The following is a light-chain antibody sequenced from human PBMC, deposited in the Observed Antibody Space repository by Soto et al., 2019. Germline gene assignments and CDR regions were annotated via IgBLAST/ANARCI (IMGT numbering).Light chain of an antibody. V-gene: IGKV3-20*01. J-gene: IGKJ1*01. Sequence: EIVMTQSPATLSVSPGEGATLSCRASQSVSSNLAWYQQKPGQAPRLLIYGASSRATGIPDRFSGSGSGTDFTLTISRLEPEDFAVYYCQQYGSSPGTFGQGTKVDI. CDR3: QQYGSSPGT. CDR2: GAS. CDR1: QSVSSN.